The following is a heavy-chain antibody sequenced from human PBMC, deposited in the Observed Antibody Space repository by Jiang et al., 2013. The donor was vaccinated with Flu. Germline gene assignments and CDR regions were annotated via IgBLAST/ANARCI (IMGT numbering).Heavy chain of an antibody. Sequence: GAEVKKPGESLRISCKGSGYSFTSYWISWVRQMPGKGLEWMGRIDPSDSYTNYSPSFQGHVTISADKSISTAYLQWSSLKASDTAMYYCARHRSMSPPDWYFDLWGRGTLVTVSS. CDR1: GYSFTSYW. V-gene: IGHV5-10-1*01. D-gene: IGHD2/OR15-2a*01. CDR3: ARHRSMSPPDWYFDL. CDR2: IDPSDSYT. J-gene: IGHJ2*01.